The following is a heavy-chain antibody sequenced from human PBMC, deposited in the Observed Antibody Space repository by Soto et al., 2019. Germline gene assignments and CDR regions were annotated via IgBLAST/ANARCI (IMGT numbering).Heavy chain of an antibody. CDR2: IDPSDSYT. Sequence: LGESLKISCKGSGYSFTSYWISWVRQMPGKGLEWMGRIDPSDSYTNYSPSFQGHVTISADKSISTAYLQWSSLKASDTAMYYCARYTAVAGTDYYCYGMDVWGQGTTVTVSS. D-gene: IGHD6-19*01. CDR3: ARYTAVAGTDYYCYGMDV. CDR1: GYSFTSYW. J-gene: IGHJ6*02. V-gene: IGHV5-10-1*01.